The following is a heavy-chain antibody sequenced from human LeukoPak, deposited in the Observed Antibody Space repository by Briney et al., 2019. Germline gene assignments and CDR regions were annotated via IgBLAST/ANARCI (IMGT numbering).Heavy chain of an antibody. J-gene: IGHJ4*02. CDR1: GYTFTSYG. D-gene: IGHD6-19*01. CDR3: ARGRSSGWYSYY. V-gene: IGHV1-8*02. CDR2: MNPNSGNT. Sequence: ASVKVSCKASGYTFTSYGISWVRQATGQGLEWMGWMNPNSGNTGYAQKFQGRVTMTRNTSISTAYMELSSLRSEDTAVYYCARGRSSGWYSYYWGQGTLVTVSS.